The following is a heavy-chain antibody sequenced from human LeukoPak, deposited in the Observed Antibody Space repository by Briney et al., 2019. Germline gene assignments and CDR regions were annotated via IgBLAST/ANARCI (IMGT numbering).Heavy chain of an antibody. D-gene: IGHD3-10*01. CDR3: ARDLAGHYYGSGSSFDY. V-gene: IGHV3-30-3*01. CDR2: ISYDGSNK. J-gene: IGHJ4*02. Sequence: GGSLRLSCAASGFTFSSYAMHWVRQAPGKGLEWVAVISYDGSNKYYADSVKGRFTISRDNSKNSLFLQMDSLRAKDTAVYYCARDLAGHYYGSGSSFDYWGQGTLVTVS. CDR1: GFTFSSYA.